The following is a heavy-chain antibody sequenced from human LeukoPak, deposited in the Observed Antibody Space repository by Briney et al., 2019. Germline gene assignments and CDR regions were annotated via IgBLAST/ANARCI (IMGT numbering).Heavy chain of an antibody. CDR1: GGSFSGYY. CDR3: ARRSHDILTGYYEPYYFDY. CDR2: INHSGST. Sequence: SETLSLTCAVYGGSFSGYYWSWIRQPPGKGLEWIGEINHSGSTNYNPSLKSRVTISVDTSKNQFSLKLSSVTAADTAVYYCARRSHDILTGYYEPYYFDYWGQGTLVTASS. D-gene: IGHD3-9*01. V-gene: IGHV4-34*01. J-gene: IGHJ4*02.